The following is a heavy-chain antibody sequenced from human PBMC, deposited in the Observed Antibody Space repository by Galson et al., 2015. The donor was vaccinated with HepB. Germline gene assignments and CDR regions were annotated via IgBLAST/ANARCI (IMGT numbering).Heavy chain of an antibody. CDR3: IRLGDLSGYSSR. CDR2: IRSKANYYAT. CDR1: GLIFSSSA. J-gene: IGHJ4*02. Sequence: SLRLSCAASGLIFSSSAIDWVRQASGKGPEWVGRIRSKANYYATLYVPSLKGRFTISRDDSKNMAYLHMRSLKTEDTAVYYCIRLGDLSGYSSRWGQGTLVTVSS. V-gene: IGHV3-73*01. D-gene: IGHD2-2*01.